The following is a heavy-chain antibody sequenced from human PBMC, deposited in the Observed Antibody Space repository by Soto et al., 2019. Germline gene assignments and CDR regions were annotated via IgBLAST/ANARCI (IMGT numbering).Heavy chain of an antibody. V-gene: IGHV5-51*01. Sequence: GESLKISCKGSEYSFSSFWIAWVRQMAGKGLEWVGIIYPGDSDVRYSPSFQGQVTISADKFISTAYLQWSSLKASDTALYYCVRASTVQLVNPGSFDYWGQGTLVTVSS. CDR1: EYSFSSFW. CDR3: VRASTVQLVNPGSFDY. CDR2: IYPGDSDV. J-gene: IGHJ4*02. D-gene: IGHD2-8*02.